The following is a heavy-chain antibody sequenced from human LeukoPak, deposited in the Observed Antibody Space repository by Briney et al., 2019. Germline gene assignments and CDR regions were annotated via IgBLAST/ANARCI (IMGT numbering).Heavy chain of an antibody. V-gene: IGHV3-23*01. CDR3: AKALKVVAGSGPVDYYYYMDV. Sequence: GGTLRLSCAASGFTFSSYGMSWVRQAPGKGLEWVSAISGSGGSTYYADSVKGRFTISRDNSKNTLYLQMNSLRAEDTAVYYCAKALKVVAGSGPVDYYYYMDVWGKGTTVTISS. CDR1: GFTFSSYG. D-gene: IGHD6-19*01. J-gene: IGHJ6*03. CDR2: ISGSGGST.